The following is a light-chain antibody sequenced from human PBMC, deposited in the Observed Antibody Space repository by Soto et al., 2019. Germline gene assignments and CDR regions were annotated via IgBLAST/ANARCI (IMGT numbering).Light chain of an antibody. V-gene: IGKV3-20*01. CDR3: QQYATSPTWT. J-gene: IGKJ1*01. Sequence: EFVLTQSPGTLSLSPGERTTLSCRASHFISTNYLAWYQQKSGQALRLLIYGTSTRATGIPERFSGSGSGTDFTLTISRLEPDDFAVYYCQQYATSPTWTFGQDTKVEIK. CDR2: GTS. CDR1: HFISTNY.